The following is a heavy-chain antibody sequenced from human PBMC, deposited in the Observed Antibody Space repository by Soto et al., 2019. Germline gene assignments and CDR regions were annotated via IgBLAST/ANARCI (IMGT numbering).Heavy chain of an antibody. J-gene: IGHJ4*02. V-gene: IGHV3-53*01. Sequence: EVQLVESGGGLIQPGGSLRLACAASGFTVSSNYMSWVRQAPGKGLEWVSVIYSGGNTYYADSVKGRFTISRDNSKNTRYLQMNSLRVEDTAVYYCARVTRGVRQYYFDYWGQGTLVTASS. CDR3: ARVTRGVRQYYFDY. CDR2: IYSGGNT. D-gene: IGHD3-10*01. CDR1: GFTVSSNY.